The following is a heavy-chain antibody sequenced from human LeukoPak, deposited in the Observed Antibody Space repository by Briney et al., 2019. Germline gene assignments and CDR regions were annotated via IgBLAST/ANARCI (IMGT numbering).Heavy chain of an antibody. CDR1: GGSISSYY. CDR2: IYYSGST. D-gene: IGHD5-12*01. V-gene: IGHV4-59*01. CDR3: ARVSKQRYSGYDTGFDY. Sequence: SETLSLTCTVSGGSISSYYWSWIRQPPGKGLEWIGYIYYSGSTNYNPSLKSRVTISVDTSKNQFSLKLSSVTAADTAVYYCARVSKQRYSGYDTGFDYWGQGTLVTVSS. J-gene: IGHJ4*02.